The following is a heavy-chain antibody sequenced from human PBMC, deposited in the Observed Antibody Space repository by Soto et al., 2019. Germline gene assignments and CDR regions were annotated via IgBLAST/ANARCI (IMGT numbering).Heavy chain of an antibody. D-gene: IGHD3-22*01. J-gene: IGHJ4*02. Sequence: GASVKVSCKASGYTFTSYYMHWVRQAPGQGLEWMGIINPSGGSTSYAQKFQGRVTMTRDTPTSTVYMELSSLRSEDTAVYYCARDLGYYDSSGYYPGYWGQGTLVTVSS. V-gene: IGHV1-46*01. CDR2: INPSGGST. CDR3: ARDLGYYDSSGYYPGY. CDR1: GYTFTSYY.